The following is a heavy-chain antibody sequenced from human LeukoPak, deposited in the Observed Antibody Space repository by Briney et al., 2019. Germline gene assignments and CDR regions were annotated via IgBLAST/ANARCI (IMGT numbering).Heavy chain of an antibody. V-gene: IGHV1-69*01. CDR1: GGTFSSYA. CDR3: ARLEITTVTTSDY. D-gene: IGHD4-17*01. Sequence: SVKVSCKASGGTFSSYAISWVRQAPGQGLESMGGIIPIFGTANYAQKFQGRVTITADESTSTAYMELSSLRSEDTAVYYCARLEITTVTTSDYWGQGTLVTVSS. CDR2: IIPIFGTA. J-gene: IGHJ4*02.